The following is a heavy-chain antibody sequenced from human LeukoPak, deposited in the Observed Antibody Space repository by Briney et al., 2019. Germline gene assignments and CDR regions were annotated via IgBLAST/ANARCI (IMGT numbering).Heavy chain of an antibody. CDR1: GYTFTSYD. V-gene: IGHV1-8*03. D-gene: IGHD3-3*01. Sequence: GASVKVSCKASGYTFTSYDINWVRQATGQGLEWMGWMNPNSGNTGYAQKFQGRVTITRNTSISTAYMELSSLRSEDTAVYYCARSPVFSDTRQRFLEWLFPRGMNYYYYYYMDVWGKGTTVTVSS. CDR3: ARSPVFSDTRQRFLEWLFPRGMNYYYYYYMDV. CDR2: MNPNSGNT. J-gene: IGHJ6*03.